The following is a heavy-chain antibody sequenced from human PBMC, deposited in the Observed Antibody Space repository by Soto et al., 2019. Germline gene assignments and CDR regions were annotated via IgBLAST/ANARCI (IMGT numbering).Heavy chain of an antibody. J-gene: IGHJ6*02. CDR1: GYSFTSYW. CDR2: IYLGDSNT. D-gene: IGHD3-3*01. Sequence: GESLKISCKGSGYSFTSYWIGWVRQMPGKGLEWMGIIYLGDSNTRYSPSLQGQVTISVDKSISTAHLQWSSLKATDTAMYYCARHAYDFWSGHPNPRYYYGMDVWGQGTTVTVSS. CDR3: ARHAYDFWSGHPNPRYYYGMDV. V-gene: IGHV5-51*01.